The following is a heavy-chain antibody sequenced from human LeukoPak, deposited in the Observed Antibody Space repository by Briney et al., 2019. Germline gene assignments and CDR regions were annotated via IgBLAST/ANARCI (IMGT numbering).Heavy chain of an antibody. CDR3: ARDISAAGIGYGLFDP. CDR1: GGSISSSSYY. J-gene: IGHJ5*02. D-gene: IGHD6-13*01. Sequence: SETLSLTCTVSGGSISSSSYYWGWIRQPPGKGLEWIGSIYYSGSTYYNPSLKSRVTISVDTSKNQFSLKLNSVTAADTAVYYCARDISAAGIGYGLFDPWGQGTLVTVSS. CDR2: IYYSGST. V-gene: IGHV4-39*07.